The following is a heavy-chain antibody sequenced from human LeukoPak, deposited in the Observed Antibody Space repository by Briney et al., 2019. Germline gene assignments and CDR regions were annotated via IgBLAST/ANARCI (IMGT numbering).Heavy chain of an antibody. CDR3: ARDRRFLEWLLFDY. D-gene: IGHD3-3*01. CDR2: INAGNGNT. Sequence: ASVKVSCKASGYTFTSYAMHWVRQAPGRRLEWMGWINAGNGNTKYSQKFQGRVTITRDTSASTAYMELSSLRSEDTAVYYCARDRRFLEWLLFDYWGQGTLVTVSS. CDR1: GYTFTSYA. V-gene: IGHV1-3*01. J-gene: IGHJ4*02.